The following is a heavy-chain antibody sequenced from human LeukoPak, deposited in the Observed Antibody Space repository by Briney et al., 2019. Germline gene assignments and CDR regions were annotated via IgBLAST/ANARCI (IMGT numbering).Heavy chain of an antibody. J-gene: IGHJ4*02. Sequence: GGSLRLSCAASGFTFSSYAMSWVRQAPGKGLEWVSAISGSGGSTYYADSVKGRFTISRDNSKNTLYLQMNSLRAEDTAIYYCAKVAHYYGSGSYYEYYFDYWGQGTLVTVSS. CDR2: ISGSGGST. CDR1: GFTFSSYA. V-gene: IGHV3-23*01. CDR3: AKVAHYYGSGSYYEYYFDY. D-gene: IGHD3-10*01.